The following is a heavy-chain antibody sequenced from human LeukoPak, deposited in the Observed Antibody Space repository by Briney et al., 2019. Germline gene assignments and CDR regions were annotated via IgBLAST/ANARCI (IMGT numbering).Heavy chain of an antibody. CDR2: INHSGST. CDR3: ARLWVTSHKYYYDYMDV. J-gene: IGHJ6*03. V-gene: IGHV4-34*01. D-gene: IGHD2-2*01. Sequence: SETLSLTCAVYGGSFSGYYWSWIRQPPGKGLEWIGEINHSGSTNYNPSLKSRVTISVDTSKNQFSLKLSSVTAADTAVYHCARLWVTSHKYYYDYMDVWGKGTTVTVSS. CDR1: GGSFSGYY.